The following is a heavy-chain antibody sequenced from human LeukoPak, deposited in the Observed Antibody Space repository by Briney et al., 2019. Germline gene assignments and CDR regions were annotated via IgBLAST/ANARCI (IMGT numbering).Heavy chain of an antibody. CDR2: IWYDGSNK. V-gene: IGHV3-33*01. D-gene: IGHD5-12*01. CDR3: ARVRYSGYDYFDY. Sequence: GGSLRLSCAASGFTFSSYGMHWVRQAPGKGLEWVAVIWYDGSNKYYADSVKGRFTISRDNSKNTLYLQMNSLRAEDTAVYYCARVRYSGYDYFDYWGQGTLVTVSS. J-gene: IGHJ4*02. CDR1: GFTFSSYG.